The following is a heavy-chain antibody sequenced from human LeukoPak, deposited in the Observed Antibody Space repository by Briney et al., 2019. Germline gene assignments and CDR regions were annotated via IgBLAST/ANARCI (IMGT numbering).Heavy chain of an antibody. Sequence: PGGSLRLSCAASGFTFSSYGVHWVRQAPGKGLEWVAVLWSDGSNKYYADSVKGRFTISRDNSKNTLYLQMNSLRAEDTAVFYCARDNFGFDYWGQGTLVTVSS. D-gene: IGHD1-20*01. V-gene: IGHV3-33*01. CDR2: LWSDGSNK. J-gene: IGHJ4*02. CDR3: ARDNFGFDY. CDR1: GFTFSSYG.